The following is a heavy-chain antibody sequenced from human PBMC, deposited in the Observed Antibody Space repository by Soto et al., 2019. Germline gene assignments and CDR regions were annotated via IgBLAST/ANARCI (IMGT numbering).Heavy chain of an antibody. J-gene: IGHJ5*02. CDR1: GGSINSYY. D-gene: IGHD3-22*01. CDR2: IFYSGNT. CDR3: ARDHSSGWVNWFDP. V-gene: IGHV4-59*12. Sequence: SETLSLTCTVSGGSINSYYWSWIRQSPGKGLEWIGYIFYSGNTNYNPSLNSRVTLSVDTSKNQFSLKLTSVTAADTAVYYCARDHSSGWVNWFDPWGQGTLVTVSS.